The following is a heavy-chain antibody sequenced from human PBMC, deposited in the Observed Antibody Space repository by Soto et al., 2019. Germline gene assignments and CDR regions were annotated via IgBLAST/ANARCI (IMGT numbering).Heavy chain of an antibody. Sequence: QMQLQASGPGLVKPSETLSLTCNVSGASVSHGYWSWIRQPPGKELEWIGFMYFGGSFNYNPPLTSRATLSVAPSNNQFSMKFTSVTASDTALYYCARSYYDSTGLAVDPWGQGTLVTVSS. J-gene: IGHJ5*02. CDR1: GASVSHGY. D-gene: IGHD3-22*01. CDR3: ARSYYDSTGLAVDP. CDR2: MYFGGSF. V-gene: IGHV4-59*02.